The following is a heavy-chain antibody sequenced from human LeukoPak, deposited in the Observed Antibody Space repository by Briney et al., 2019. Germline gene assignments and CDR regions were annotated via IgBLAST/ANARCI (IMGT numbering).Heavy chain of an antibody. V-gene: IGHV4-59*01. Sequence: PSETLSLTCTVSGGSISSYYWSWIRQPPGKGLEWIGYIYYSGSTNYNPSLKSRVTISVDTSKNQFSLKLSSVTAADTAVYYCARAYAVAGNHFDYWGQGTLVTVSS. D-gene: IGHD6-19*01. CDR2: IYYSGST. J-gene: IGHJ4*02. CDR3: ARAYAVAGNHFDY. CDR1: GGSISSYY.